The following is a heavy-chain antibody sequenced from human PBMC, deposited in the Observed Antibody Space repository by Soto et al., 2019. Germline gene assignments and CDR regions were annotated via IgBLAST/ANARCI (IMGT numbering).Heavy chain of an antibody. CDR3: ARVNGYSSSWYQDGMDV. V-gene: IGHV4-4*02. D-gene: IGHD6-13*01. J-gene: IGHJ6*02. CDR2: IYHSGST. CDR1: GGSNSSSNW. Sequence: SETLSLTCAVSGGSNSSSNWWSWVRQPPGKGLEWIGEIYHSGSTNYNPSLKSRVTISVDKSKNQFSLKLSSVTAADTAVYYCARVNGYSSSWYQDGMDVWGQGTTVTVSS.